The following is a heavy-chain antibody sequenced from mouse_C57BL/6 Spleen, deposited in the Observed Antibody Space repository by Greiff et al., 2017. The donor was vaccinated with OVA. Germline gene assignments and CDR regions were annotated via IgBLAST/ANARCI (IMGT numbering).Heavy chain of an antibody. Sequence: DVMLVESGGGLVKPGGSLKLSCAASGFTFSSYAMSWVRQTPEKRLEWVATISDGGSYTYYPDNVKGRFTISRDNAKNNLYLQMSHLKSEDTAMYYCARGGYGSSYAMDYWGQGTSVTVSS. J-gene: IGHJ4*01. CDR3: ARGGYGSSYAMDY. CDR1: GFTFSSYA. D-gene: IGHD1-1*01. V-gene: IGHV5-4*03. CDR2: ISDGGSYT.